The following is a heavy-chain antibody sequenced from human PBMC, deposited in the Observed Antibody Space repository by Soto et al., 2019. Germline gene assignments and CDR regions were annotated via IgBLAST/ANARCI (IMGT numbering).Heavy chain of an antibody. CDR3: AKSSLYYYYYGMDV. J-gene: IGHJ6*01. D-gene: IGHD3-10*01. CDR1: GFTFSSYG. CDR2: ISYDGSNK. Sequence: QVQLVESGGGVVQPGRSLRLSCAASGFTFSSYGMHWVRQAPGKGLEWVAVISYDGSNKYYADSVKGRFTISRDNSKNTLYLQMNSLRAEDTAVYYCAKSSLYYYYYGMDVW. V-gene: IGHV3-30*18.